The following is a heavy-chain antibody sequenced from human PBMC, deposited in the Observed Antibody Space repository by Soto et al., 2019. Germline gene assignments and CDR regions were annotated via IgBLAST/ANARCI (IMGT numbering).Heavy chain of an antibody. J-gene: IGHJ4*02. CDR3: AKDRRDGDFIHLLVVDF. D-gene: IGHD2-15*01. CDR1: GFTFSSYS. Sequence: GGSLRLSCAASGFTFSSYSMNWVRQAPGKGLEWVSSISSSSSYIYYADSVKGRFTISRDNAKNSLYLQMNSLRAEDTAVYYCAKDRRDGDFIHLLVVDFWGQGALVIVSS. CDR2: ISSSSSYI. V-gene: IGHV3-21*01.